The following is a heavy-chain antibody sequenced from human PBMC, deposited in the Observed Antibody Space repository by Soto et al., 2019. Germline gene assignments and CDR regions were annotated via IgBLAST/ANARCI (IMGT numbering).Heavy chain of an antibody. CDR3: VRDRPHAWFDP. Sequence: ASVKVSCKASGYTFTSYWIHWVRQAPGRGLEWVAMIDPNDGRTNYAQVLQGRVTVTRHTSTSTVYMEISSLRSDDTAFYYCVRDRPHAWFDPWGQGTLVTVSS. CDR1: GYTFTSYW. CDR2: IDPNDGRT. V-gene: IGHV1-46*01. J-gene: IGHJ5*02.